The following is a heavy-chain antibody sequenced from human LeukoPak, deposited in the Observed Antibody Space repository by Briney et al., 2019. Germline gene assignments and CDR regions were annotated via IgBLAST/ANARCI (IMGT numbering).Heavy chain of an antibody. Sequence: GGSLRLSCAASGFTFKNYAMSWVRQAPGKGLEWVSAIGDTDADGKYAHSVKGRFTISRDNSRNTLYLHLNSLRVEDTAICYCGRDWKLDYWGQGTLVTVSS. CDR1: GFTFKNYA. CDR3: GRDWKLDY. CDR2: IGDTDADG. V-gene: IGHV3-23*01. D-gene: IGHD1-1*01. J-gene: IGHJ4*02.